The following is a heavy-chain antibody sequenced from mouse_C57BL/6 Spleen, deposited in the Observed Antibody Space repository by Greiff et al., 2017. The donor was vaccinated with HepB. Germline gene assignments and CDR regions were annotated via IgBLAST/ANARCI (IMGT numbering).Heavy chain of an antibody. CDR1: GYSITSGYY. V-gene: IGHV3-6*01. D-gene: IGHD3-2*02. J-gene: IGHJ1*03. CDR3: ARDQDWYFDV. Sequence: DVQLQESGPGLVKPSQSLSLTCSVTGYSITSGYYWNWIRQFPGNKLEWMGYISYDGSNNYNPSLKNRISITRDTSKNQFFLKLNSVTTEDTATYYCARDQDWYFDVWGTGTTVTVSS. CDR2: ISYDGSN.